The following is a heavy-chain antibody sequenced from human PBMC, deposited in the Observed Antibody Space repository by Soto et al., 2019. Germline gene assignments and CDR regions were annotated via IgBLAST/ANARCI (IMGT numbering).Heavy chain of an antibody. D-gene: IGHD6-6*01. J-gene: IGHJ4*02. CDR3: ARSLLTIAARPDY. CDR1: GYTFTGYY. Sequence: QVQLVQSGAEVTKPGASVKVSCKASGYTFTGYYLHWVRQAPGQGLEWMGWINPNSGGTHYAQKFQGRLTMTRDTSISTAYMELSRLTSDETAVYYCARSLLTIAARPDYWGQGTLVTVSS. CDR2: INPNSGGT. V-gene: IGHV1-2*02.